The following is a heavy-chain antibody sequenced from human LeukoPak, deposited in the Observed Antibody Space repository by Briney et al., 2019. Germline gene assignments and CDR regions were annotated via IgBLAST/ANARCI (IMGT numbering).Heavy chain of an antibody. Sequence: SETLSLTCAVYSESFIGYYWGWIRQPPGKGLEWIGSIYYSGSTYYNPSLKSRVTISVDTSKNQFSLKLSSVTAADTAVYYCARYYDFWSGYSFDYWGQGTLVTVSS. D-gene: IGHD3-3*01. CDR1: SESFIGYY. CDR2: IYYSGST. V-gene: IGHV4-39*01. CDR3: ARYYDFWSGYSFDY. J-gene: IGHJ4*02.